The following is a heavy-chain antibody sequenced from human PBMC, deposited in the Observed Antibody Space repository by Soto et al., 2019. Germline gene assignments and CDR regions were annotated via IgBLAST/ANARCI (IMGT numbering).Heavy chain of an antibody. CDR2: IIPIFGTA. CDR3: AREDRCSSTSCYYNYYGMDV. CDR1: GGTFSSYS. J-gene: IGHJ6*02. V-gene: IGHV1-69*06. D-gene: IGHD2-2*01. Sequence: SVKVSCKASGGTFSSYSISWVRQAPGQGLEWMGGIIPIFGTANYAQKFQGRVTITADKSTSTAYMELSSLRSEDTAVYYCAREDRCSSTSCYYNYYGMDVWGQGTTVTVSS.